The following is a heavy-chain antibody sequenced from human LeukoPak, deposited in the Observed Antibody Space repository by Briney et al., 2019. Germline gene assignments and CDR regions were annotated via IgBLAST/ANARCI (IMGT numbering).Heavy chain of an antibody. Sequence: PSETLSLTCTVSGGSIGRYYWTWIRQPPGKGLEWIGYVYHTGTTIYNPSLKSRVTISVDTSKSQFSRTLTSVTAADTAVYYCARDPGLGDCAYGGCRDDCGPGTLVTVSS. D-gene: IGHD2-8*01. J-gene: IGHJ4*02. V-gene: IGHV4-59*01. CDR2: VYHTGTT. CDR3: ARDPGLGDCAYGGCRDD. CDR1: GGSIGRYY.